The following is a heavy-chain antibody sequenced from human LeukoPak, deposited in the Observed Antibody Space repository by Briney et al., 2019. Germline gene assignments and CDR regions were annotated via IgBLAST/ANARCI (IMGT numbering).Heavy chain of an antibody. V-gene: IGHV4-30-2*01. J-gene: IGHJ4*02. Sequence: SQTLSLTCTVSGASISSGGYYWSWIRQPPGKGLEWIGYIYHSGSTYYNPSLKSRVTISVDRSKNQFSLKLSSVTAADTAVYYCARGRDDYSNYGTYYFDYWGQGTLVTVSS. D-gene: IGHD4-11*01. CDR2: IYHSGST. CDR3: ARGRDDYSNYGTYYFDY. CDR1: GASISSGGYY.